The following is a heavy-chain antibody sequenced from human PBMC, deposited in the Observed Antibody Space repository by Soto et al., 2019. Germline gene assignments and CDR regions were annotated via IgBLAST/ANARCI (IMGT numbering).Heavy chain of an antibody. CDR3: AKDRTSNFWSAYFDS. CDR1: GFTFSSYA. Sequence: QVQLVESGGGVVQPGRSLRLSCAASGFTFSSYAMHWVRQAPGKGLEWVAVISYDGNDESYTDSVKGRFTISRDTSKNTLYLQMNSLRPEDTDVYYCAKDRTSNFWSAYFDSWGQGTLIAVSS. CDR2: ISYDGNDE. J-gene: IGHJ4*02. D-gene: IGHD3-3*01. V-gene: IGHV3-30-3*01.